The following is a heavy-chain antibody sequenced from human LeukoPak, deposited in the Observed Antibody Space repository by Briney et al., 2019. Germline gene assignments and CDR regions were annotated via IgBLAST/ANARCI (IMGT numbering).Heavy chain of an antibody. J-gene: IGHJ4*02. CDR2: INHSGST. CDR1: GGSFSGYY. Sequence: PSETLSLTCAVYGGSFSGYYWSWIRQPPGKGLEWIGEINHSGSTNYNPSLKSRVTISVDTSKNQCSLKLSSVTAADTAVYYCARADIVVVDEMDYWGQGTLVTVSS. D-gene: IGHD2-15*01. CDR3: ARADIVVVDEMDY. V-gene: IGHV4-34*01.